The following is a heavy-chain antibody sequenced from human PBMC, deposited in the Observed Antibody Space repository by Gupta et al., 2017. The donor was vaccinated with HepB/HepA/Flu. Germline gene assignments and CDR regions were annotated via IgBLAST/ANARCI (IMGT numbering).Heavy chain of an antibody. CDR2: ISGSGSTK. D-gene: IGHD6-6*01. Sequence: EVQLVESGGALVQPGGSLRLSCAASGFSFSNSQMTWVRQAPGKGLEWLSYISGSGSTKFYADSVKGRFTISRDNAKNSLYLQMSSLRAEDSALYYCARRGGSSDFDYWGQGTLVTVYS. J-gene: IGHJ4*02. CDR1: GFSFSNSQ. V-gene: IGHV3-48*03. CDR3: ARRGGSSDFDY.